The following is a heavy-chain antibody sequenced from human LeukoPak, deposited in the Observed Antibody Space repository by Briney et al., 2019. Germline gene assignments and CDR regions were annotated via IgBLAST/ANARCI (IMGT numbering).Heavy chain of an antibody. J-gene: IGHJ4*02. V-gene: IGHV4-39*07. CDR3: ARYSSSWNFDY. D-gene: IGHD6-13*01. Sequence: SETLSLTCTVSGGSISTSNYYWGWIRQPPGKGLEWIGNIFYSGSTYYSPSLKSRVTISLDTSRNQFSLKLSSVTAADTAVYYCARYSSSWNFDYWGQGTLVTVSS. CDR2: IFYSGST. CDR1: GGSISTSNYY.